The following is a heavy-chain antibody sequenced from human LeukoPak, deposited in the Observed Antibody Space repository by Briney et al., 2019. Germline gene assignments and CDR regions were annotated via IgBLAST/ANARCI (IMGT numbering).Heavy chain of an antibody. D-gene: IGHD6-13*01. CDR2: IYTSGST. CDR3: ARRGEGSWHYYYYYYMDV. Sequence: SETLSLTCTVSGGSISSGHYYWSWIRQPAGKGLEWIGHIYTSGSTNYNPSLKSRVTMSVDTSKNQFSLKLSSVTAADTAVYYCARRGEGSWHYYYYYYMDVWGKGTTVTVSS. CDR1: GGSISSGHYY. V-gene: IGHV4-61*09. J-gene: IGHJ6*03.